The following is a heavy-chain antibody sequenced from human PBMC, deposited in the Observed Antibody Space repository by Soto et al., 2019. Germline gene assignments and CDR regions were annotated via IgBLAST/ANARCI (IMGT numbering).Heavy chain of an antibody. CDR3: ALHYGSGNNYYYDGMDV. J-gene: IGHJ6*02. V-gene: IGHV1-69*12. CDR2: IIPIFGTA. D-gene: IGHD3-10*01. CDR1: GGTFSSYA. Sequence: QVQLVQSGAEVKKPGSSVKVSCKASGGTFSSYAISWVRQAPGQGLEWMGGIIPIFGTADYAQKFQGRVTITADESTSTAYMELSSLRSEDTAVYYCALHYGSGNNYYYDGMDVWGQGTTVTVSS.